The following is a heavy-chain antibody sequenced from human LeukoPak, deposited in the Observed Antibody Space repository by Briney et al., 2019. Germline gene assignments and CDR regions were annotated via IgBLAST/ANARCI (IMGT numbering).Heavy chain of an antibody. V-gene: IGHV1-46*01. CDR1: GYTLTNYY. J-gene: IGHJ4*02. Sequence: ASVKVSCKASGYTLTNYYMHWVRQAPGQGLEWMGIINPSGGSTTYAQKFQGRVTMTRDTSTSTVYMELSGLRSGDTAVYYCARDLHIDGRPEGRDYWGQGTLVTVSS. CDR2: INPSGGST. D-gene: IGHD3-10*01. CDR3: ARDLHIDGRPEGRDY.